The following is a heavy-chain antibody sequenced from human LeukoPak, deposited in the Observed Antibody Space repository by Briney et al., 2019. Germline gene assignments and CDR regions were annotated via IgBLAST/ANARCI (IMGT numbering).Heavy chain of an antibody. V-gene: IGHV3-11*01. CDR1: GFTFSDYY. D-gene: IGHD6-13*01. J-gene: IGHJ4*02. CDR2: ISSGGSNI. CDR3: ARRAAAGRSSDY. Sequence: GGSLRLFCAVSGFTFSDYYMSWIRQARGKGLEWVSYISSGGSNISHADSVKGRFTISRDKAKNSLYLQMNSLRAEDTAVYYCARRAAAGRSSDYWGQGTLVTVSS.